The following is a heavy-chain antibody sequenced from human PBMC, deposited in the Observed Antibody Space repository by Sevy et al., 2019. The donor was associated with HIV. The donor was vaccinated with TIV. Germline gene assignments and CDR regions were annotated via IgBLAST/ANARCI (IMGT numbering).Heavy chain of an antibody. CDR1: GYTFTNYY. V-gene: IGHV1-46*03. CDR2: INPSGGTT. J-gene: IGHJ4*02. Sequence: ASVKVSCRASGYTFTNYYLYWVRQAPGQGLEWMGVINPSGGTTSYAQKFQGRVTLTRDTSTSTVYMELSSLRSEDTAVYYCARVTDYGSGSYKDYWGQGTLVTVSS. CDR3: ARVTDYGSGSYKDY. D-gene: IGHD3-10*01.